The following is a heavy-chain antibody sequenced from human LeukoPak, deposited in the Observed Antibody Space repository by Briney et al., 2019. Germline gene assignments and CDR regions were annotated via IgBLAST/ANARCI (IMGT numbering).Heavy chain of an antibody. CDR2: INPNSGGT. D-gene: IGHD6-13*01. Sequence: ASVKVSFKASGYTFTGYYMHWVRQAPGQGLEWMGWINPNSGGTNYAQKFQGRVTMTRDTSISTAYMELSRLRSDDTAVYYCARPYSSSWYAGDFDYWGQGTLVTVSS. V-gene: IGHV1-2*02. J-gene: IGHJ4*02. CDR1: GYTFTGYY. CDR3: ARPYSSSWYAGDFDY.